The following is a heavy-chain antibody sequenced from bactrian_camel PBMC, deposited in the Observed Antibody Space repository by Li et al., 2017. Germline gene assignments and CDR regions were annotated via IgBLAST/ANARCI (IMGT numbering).Heavy chain of an antibody. D-gene: IGHD3*01. V-gene: IGHV3S37*01. CDR3: AKRTNDYCSGPWCSFGYWGQGTWYRAHEYHY. J-gene: IGHJ4*01. CDR1: GFAFSLYG. CDR2: IYSGGDKT. Sequence: VQLVESGGGLVQPGGSLRLSCAASGFAFSLYGMSWVRRAPGKGLEWVSHIYSGGDKTSYAASIKGRFTISRNNALNSLYLQLNNLKTDDTAIYYCAKRTNDYCSGPWCSFGYWGQGTWYRAHEYHYWGQGTQVTVS.